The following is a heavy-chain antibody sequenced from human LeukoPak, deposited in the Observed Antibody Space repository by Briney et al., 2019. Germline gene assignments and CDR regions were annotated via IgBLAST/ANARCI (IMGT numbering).Heavy chain of an antibody. D-gene: IGHD1-1*01. Sequence: SVKVSCKASGGTFSSYAISWVRQAPGQGLEWMGGIIPIFGTANYAQKFQGRVTITADESTSTAYMELSSLRSEDTAVYYCARTEPPFGTTGTTPWFDPWGQGTLVTVSS. CDR2: IIPIFGTA. CDR1: GGTFSSYA. V-gene: IGHV1-69*13. CDR3: ARTEPPFGTTGTTPWFDP. J-gene: IGHJ5*02.